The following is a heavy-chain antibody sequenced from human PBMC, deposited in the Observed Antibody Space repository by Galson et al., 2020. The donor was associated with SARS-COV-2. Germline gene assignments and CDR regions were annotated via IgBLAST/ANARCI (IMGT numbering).Heavy chain of an antibody. Sequence: GESLKIPCAASGITFSSHAMHWVRQAPGKGLEWVAQIYYDGSDKYYGDSVKGRFTISRDSSKNTLYLQMNNLRADDTAVYDCAREGQSGRGWACDYWGQGTLVTVSS. J-gene: IGHJ4*02. CDR1: GITFSSHA. D-gene: IGHD2-15*01. CDR3: AREGQSGRGWACDY. CDR2: IYYDGSDK. V-gene: IGHV3-33*01.